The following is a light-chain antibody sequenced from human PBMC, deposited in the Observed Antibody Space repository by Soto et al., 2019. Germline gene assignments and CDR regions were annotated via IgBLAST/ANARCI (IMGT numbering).Light chain of an antibody. Sequence: IQMTQSPSTLSASVGERVAITCRASQSIGIWLAWYQQKPGKAPRFLIYNASSLESGVPSRFSGSGSGTEFTLTISSLQPDDFATYYCQQYNDYSWTFGQGTKVEIK. J-gene: IGKJ1*01. CDR2: NAS. CDR1: QSIGIW. V-gene: IGKV1-5*03. CDR3: QQYNDYSWT.